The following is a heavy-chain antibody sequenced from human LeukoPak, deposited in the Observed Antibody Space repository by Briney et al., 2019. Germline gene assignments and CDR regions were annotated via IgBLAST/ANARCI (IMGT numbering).Heavy chain of an antibody. CDR1: GFTFSSYA. Sequence: GGSLRLSCAASGFTFSSYAMSWVRQDPGKGLEWVSAISGSGGGTYYADSVKGRVTISRDNSKNTLYLQMNSLKTDDTAVYYCTRDPPTRYWGQGTLVYVSS. D-gene: IGHD1-26*01. CDR3: TRDPPTRY. V-gene: IGHV3-23*01. CDR2: ISGSGGGT. J-gene: IGHJ4*02.